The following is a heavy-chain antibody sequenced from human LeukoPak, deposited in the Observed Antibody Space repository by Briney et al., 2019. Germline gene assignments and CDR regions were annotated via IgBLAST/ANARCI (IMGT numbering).Heavy chain of an antibody. V-gene: IGHV1-18*01. Sequence: ASVTVSCKASGYTFTSYDINWVRQATGQGLEWMGWISAYNSNTNYAQNLQGRVTMTTDTSTSTVYLDLRSLRSDDTAVYYCARAAGGGYFDFWGQGTLVTVSS. CDR1: GYTFTSYD. CDR2: ISAYNSNT. CDR3: ARAAGGGYFDF. D-gene: IGHD6-13*01. J-gene: IGHJ4*02.